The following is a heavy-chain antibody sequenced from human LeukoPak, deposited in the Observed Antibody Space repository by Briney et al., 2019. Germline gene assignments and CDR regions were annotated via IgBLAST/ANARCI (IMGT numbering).Heavy chain of an antibody. D-gene: IGHD6-19*01. CDR1: GFTFSSYG. CDR2: IWYDGTSK. Sequence: PGRSLRLSCAASGFTFSSYGMHWVRQAPGKGLEWVALIWYDGTSKHYGESVKGRFTISRDNSKNTLSLQMNSLRAEDTAVYYCARDSIVVAGCFDSWGQGTLVTVSS. CDR3: ARDSIVVAGCFDS. J-gene: IGHJ4*02. V-gene: IGHV3-33*01.